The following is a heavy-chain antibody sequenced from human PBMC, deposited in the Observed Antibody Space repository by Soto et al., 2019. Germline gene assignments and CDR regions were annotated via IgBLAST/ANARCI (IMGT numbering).Heavy chain of an antibody. D-gene: IGHD3-10*01. V-gene: IGHV3-48*03. CDR3: ARDKVYYYAPGNLSGMDV. CDR2: IGTIASTI. Sequence: PVGSLRLSCVASGFTFRSYEMNWVRQAPGKGLEWVSYIGTIASTIYYADSVKGRFTISRDNTKNSLYLQMNSLRADDTAVYYCARDKVYYYAPGNLSGMDVWGQGTTVTVSS. J-gene: IGHJ6*02. CDR1: GFTFRSYE.